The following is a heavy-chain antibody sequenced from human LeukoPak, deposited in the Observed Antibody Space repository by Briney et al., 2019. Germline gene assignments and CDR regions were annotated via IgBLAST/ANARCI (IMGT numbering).Heavy chain of an antibody. CDR1: GFTFSSYG. CDR2: IWYDGSNK. Sequence: GGSLRLSCAASGFTFSSYGMHWVRQAPGKGLEWVAVIWYDGSNKYYADSVKGRFTISRDNSKNTLYLQMNSLRAEDTAVYYCAKTIRATNAFDIWGQGTMVTVSS. D-gene: IGHD5-12*01. CDR3: AKTIRATNAFDI. J-gene: IGHJ3*02. V-gene: IGHV3-33*06.